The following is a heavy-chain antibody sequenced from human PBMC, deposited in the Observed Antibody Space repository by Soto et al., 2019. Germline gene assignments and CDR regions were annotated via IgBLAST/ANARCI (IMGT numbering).Heavy chain of an antibody. Sequence: QVQLVESGGGVVQPGTSLGLSCVGSGFTFRGYGMHWARQAPGKGLEWVALTSYDGSGKYYGDSVRGRFTISRDNSKNTVDLQMDSLRLEDTALYYCARWGTTGGLDVWGQGTLVSVSS. CDR1: GFTFRGYG. CDR2: TSYDGSGK. J-gene: IGHJ1*01. V-gene: IGHV3-30*19. D-gene: IGHD3-16*01. CDR3: ARWGTTGGLDV.